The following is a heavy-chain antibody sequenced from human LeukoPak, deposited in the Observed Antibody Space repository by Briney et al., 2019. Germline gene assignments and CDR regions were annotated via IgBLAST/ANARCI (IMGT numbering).Heavy chain of an antibody. J-gene: IGHJ4*02. D-gene: IGHD6-19*01. CDR3: AHSGYNSGFYVDY. V-gene: IGHV2-5*02. CDR2: ISWDDYK. Sequence: SGPTLVRPTQTLTLTCSFSGFSLRSNGVGVAWICQPPGKALEWLALISWDDYKRSNPLLRSRLSITKDTSKNQVVLTMTNMDPVDTAIYYCAHSGYNSGFYVDYWGQGTLVTVSS. CDR1: GFSLRSNGVG.